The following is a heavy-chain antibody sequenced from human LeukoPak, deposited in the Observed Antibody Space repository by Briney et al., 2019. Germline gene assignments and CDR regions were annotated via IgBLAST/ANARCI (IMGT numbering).Heavy chain of an antibody. J-gene: IGHJ6*02. V-gene: IGHV4-39*01. D-gene: IGHD3-9*01. Sequence: SETLSLTCTVSGCSIDRSSHYWGWIRQAPGKGLEWIVSLYYSESAYYNPSLESRVTVSVDTSKNQFSLKLSSVTAADTAVYYCVRHVDGPTYYYFYGLDVWGRGTTVTVSS. CDR2: LYYSESA. CDR3: VRHVDGPTYYYFYGLDV. CDR1: GCSIDRSSHY.